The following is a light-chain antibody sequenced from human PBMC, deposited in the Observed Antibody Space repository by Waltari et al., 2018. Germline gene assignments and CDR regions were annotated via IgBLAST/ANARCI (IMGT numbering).Light chain of an antibody. CDR2: STN. J-gene: IGLJ3*02. CDR3: VLYMGSGIPPWV. CDR1: SGSVSTSYY. V-gene: IGLV8-61*01. Sequence: QTVVTQEPSFSVSPGGTVTLTCGLSSGSVSTSYYPSWYQQTPGQAPRTLIYSTNTRSSGVPERFSGSILGNKAALTITGAQADDESDYYCVLYMGSGIPPWVFGGGTKLTVL.